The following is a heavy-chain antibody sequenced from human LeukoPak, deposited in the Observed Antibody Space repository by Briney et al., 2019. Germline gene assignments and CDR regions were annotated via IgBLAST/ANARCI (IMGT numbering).Heavy chain of an antibody. CDR2: ISYDGSNK. D-gene: IGHD3-22*01. CDR1: GFTFSSYG. Sequence: PGGSLRLSCAASGFTFSSYGMHWVRQAPGKGLEWVAVISYDGSNKYYADSVKGRFTISRDNSKNTLYLQMNSLRAEDTAVYYCARGHPWGYDSSGPLDYWGQGTLVTVSS. CDR3: ARGHPWGYDSSGPLDY. J-gene: IGHJ4*02. V-gene: IGHV3-30*19.